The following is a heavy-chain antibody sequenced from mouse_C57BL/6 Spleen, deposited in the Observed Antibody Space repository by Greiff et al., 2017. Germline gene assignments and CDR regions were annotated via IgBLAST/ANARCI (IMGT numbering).Heavy chain of an antibody. CDR3: ARRRDYDYDLYAMDY. D-gene: IGHD2-4*01. V-gene: IGHV1-52*01. Sequence: QVQLQQPGAELVRPGSSVKLSCKASGYTFTSYWMHWVKQRPIQGLEWIGNIDPSDSETHYNQKFKDKATLTVDKSSSTAYMQLSSLTSEDSAVYYCARRRDYDYDLYAMDYCGQGNSDTVSS. J-gene: IGHJ4*01. CDR2: IDPSDSET. CDR1: GYTFTSYW.